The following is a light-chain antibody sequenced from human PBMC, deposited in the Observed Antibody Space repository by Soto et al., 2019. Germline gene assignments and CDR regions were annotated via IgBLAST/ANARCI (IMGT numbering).Light chain of an antibody. CDR1: QSINNR. CDR2: DAS. CDR3: QQFIDGWT. Sequence: IQMTQSPSTLSASKGDRVTITCRASQSINNRLAWYQQMPGKAPNLLIYDASSLESGVPSRGRGSGSETEFTLTISGLQPDDFATYYCQQFIDGWTFGQGTKVDIK. J-gene: IGKJ1*01. V-gene: IGKV1-5*01.